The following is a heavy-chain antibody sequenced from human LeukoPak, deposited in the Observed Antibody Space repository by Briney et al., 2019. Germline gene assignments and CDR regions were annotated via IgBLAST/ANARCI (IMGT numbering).Heavy chain of an antibody. J-gene: IGHJ3*02. CDR3: ARDVRGGAFDI. Sequence: GGSLRLSCEVSGITFSDYWMAWVRQAPGKRLEWVANIKQDGSETNYVDSVKARFTISRDNAKNSLYVQMNSLRAEDTAVNYCARDVRGGAFDIWGQGTMVTVSS. D-gene: IGHD3-16*01. CDR1: GITFSDYW. V-gene: IGHV3-7*01. CDR2: IKQDGSET.